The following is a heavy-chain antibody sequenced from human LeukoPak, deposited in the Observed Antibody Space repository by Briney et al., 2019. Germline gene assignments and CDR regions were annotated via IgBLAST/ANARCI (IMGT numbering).Heavy chain of an antibody. CDR3: ARSQGAYFDY. V-gene: IGHV4-59*01. CDR2: ISYSGST. J-gene: IGHJ4*02. CDR1: GDSISRYY. Sequence: SETLSLTCTVSGDSISRYYWSWIRQPPGKGPECIGYISYSGSTNYNPSLKSRVAISLDTSKNHFSLKLTSVTAADTAVFYCARSQGAYFDYWGQGILVTVSS.